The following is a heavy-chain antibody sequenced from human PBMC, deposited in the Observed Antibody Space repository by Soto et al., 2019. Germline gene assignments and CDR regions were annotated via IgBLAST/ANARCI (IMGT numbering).Heavy chain of an antibody. Sequence: ASVKVSCKASGGTFSSFPISWVRQAPGQGLEWMGGITPIFGATNYAQQFQGRVTITADESKSTVYMELGSLRSDDTAVYYCARGTHRTTGDMDVWGQGTTVTVYS. V-gene: IGHV1-69*13. CDR1: GGTFSSFP. J-gene: IGHJ6*02. CDR3: ARGTHRTTGDMDV. D-gene: IGHD1-7*01. CDR2: ITPIFGAT.